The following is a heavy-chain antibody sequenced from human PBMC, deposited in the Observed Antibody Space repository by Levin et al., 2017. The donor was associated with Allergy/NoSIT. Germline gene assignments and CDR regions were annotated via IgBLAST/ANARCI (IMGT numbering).Heavy chain of an antibody. CDR3: ARFRRIPLNWFDP. Sequence: SETLSLTCTVSGGSISSYYWSWIRQPPGKGLEWIGYIYYSGSTNYNPSLKSRVTISVDTSKNQFSLKLSSVTAADTAVYYCARFRRIPLNWFDPWGQGTLVTVSS. V-gene: IGHV4-59*01. CDR2: IYYSGST. CDR1: GGSISSYY. D-gene: IGHD2-2*02. J-gene: IGHJ5*02.